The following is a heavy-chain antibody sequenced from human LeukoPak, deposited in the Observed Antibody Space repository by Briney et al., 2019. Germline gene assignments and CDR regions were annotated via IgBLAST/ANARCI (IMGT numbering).Heavy chain of an antibody. CDR1: GFSFGSYG. J-gene: IGHJ6*03. CDR3: ARYDFWSGYSLYYYYYYMDV. Sequence: GGSLRLSCAASGFSFGSYGLSWVRQAPGKGLQWISYISGYSGPAYYADSVEGRFTISRDNAKNSLYLQMNSLRAEDTAVYYCARYDFWSGYSLYYYYYYMDVWGKGTTVTVSS. V-gene: IGHV3-48*04. D-gene: IGHD3-3*01. CDR2: ISGYSGPA.